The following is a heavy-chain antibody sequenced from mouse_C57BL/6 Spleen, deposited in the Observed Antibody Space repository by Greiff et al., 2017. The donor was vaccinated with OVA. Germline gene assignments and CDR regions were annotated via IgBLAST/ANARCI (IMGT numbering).Heavy chain of an antibody. CDR3: ARNYDYDVSVFDY. Sequence: DVMLVESGGGLVKPGGSLKLSCAASGFTFSDYGMHWVRQAPEKGLEWVAYISSGSSTIYYADTVKGRFTISRDNAKNTLFLQMTSLRSEDTAMYYCARNYDYDVSVFDYWGQGTTLTVSS. V-gene: IGHV5-17*01. J-gene: IGHJ2*01. D-gene: IGHD2-4*01. CDR1: GFTFSDYG. CDR2: ISSGSSTI.